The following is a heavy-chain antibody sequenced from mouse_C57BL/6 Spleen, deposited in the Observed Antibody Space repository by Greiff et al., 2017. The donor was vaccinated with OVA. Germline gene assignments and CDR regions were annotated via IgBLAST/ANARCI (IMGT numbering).Heavy chain of an antibody. CDR1: GYAFSSSW. CDR2: IYPGDGDT. Sequence: LQESGPELVKPGASVKISCKASGYAFSSSWMNWVKQKPGKGLEWIGRIYPGDGDTNYNGKFKGKATLTADKSSSTAYMQLSSLTSEDSAVYFCARSDYYGSRLCAYWGQGTLVTVSA. CDR3: ARSDYYGSRLCAY. J-gene: IGHJ3*01. V-gene: IGHV1-82*01. D-gene: IGHD1-1*01.